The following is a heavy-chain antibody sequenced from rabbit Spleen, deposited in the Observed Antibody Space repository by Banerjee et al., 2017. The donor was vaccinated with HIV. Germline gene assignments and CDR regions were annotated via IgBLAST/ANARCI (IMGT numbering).Heavy chain of an antibody. CDR3: ARDTGSSFSSYGMDL. CDR2: IYTGSGSA. V-gene: IGHV1S40*01. CDR1: GFSFSSSDY. D-gene: IGHD8-1*01. J-gene: IGHJ6*01. Sequence: QSLEESGGDLVKPGASLTLTCTASGFSFSSSDYICWVRQAPGKGLEWIGCIYTGSGSAYYASWAKGRFPISKTSSTTVTLQMTSLTVADTATYFCARDTGSSFSSYGMDLWGQGTLVTVS.